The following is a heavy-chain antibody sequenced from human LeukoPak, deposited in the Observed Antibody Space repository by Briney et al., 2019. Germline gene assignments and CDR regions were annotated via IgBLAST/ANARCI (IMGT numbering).Heavy chain of an antibody. CDR1: GGSISSSSYY. J-gene: IGHJ4*02. V-gene: IGHV4-61*02. D-gene: IGHD1-14*01. Sequence: SETLSLTCTVSGGSISSSSYYWSWIRQPAGKGLEWIGRIYTSGSTNYNPSLKSRVTISVDTSKNQFSLKLSSVTAADTAVYYCATQHHDYFDYWGQGTLVTVSS. CDR2: IYTSGST. CDR3: ATQHHDYFDY.